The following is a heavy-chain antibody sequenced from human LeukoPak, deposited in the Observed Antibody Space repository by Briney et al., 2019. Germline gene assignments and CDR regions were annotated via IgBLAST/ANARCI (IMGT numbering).Heavy chain of an antibody. Sequence: PSETLSLTCAVYGGSFSGYYWNWIRQPPGKGLESIGEINHSGSTNYNPYLKSRVTISVDTSKNQFSLYVTSVTAADTAVYYCARGGSYRNWYFDLWGRGTLVTVSS. V-gene: IGHV4-34*01. CDR1: GGSFSGYY. D-gene: IGHD1-26*01. CDR2: INHSGST. CDR3: ARGGSYRNWYFDL. J-gene: IGHJ2*01.